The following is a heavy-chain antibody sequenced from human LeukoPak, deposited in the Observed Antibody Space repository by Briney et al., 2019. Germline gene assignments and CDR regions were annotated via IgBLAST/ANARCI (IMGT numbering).Heavy chain of an antibody. CDR3: AREGEGLDY. D-gene: IGHD2-15*01. V-gene: IGHV3-30-3*01. CDR1: GFTFSSYT. CDR2: ISYDGSNK. J-gene: IGHJ4*02. Sequence: PGGSLRLSCAASGFTFSSYTMSWVRQAPGKGLEWVAIISYDGSNKYYADSVKGRFTISRDNSKNTLYLQMNSLRAEDTAVYYCAREGEGLDYWGQGTLVTVSS.